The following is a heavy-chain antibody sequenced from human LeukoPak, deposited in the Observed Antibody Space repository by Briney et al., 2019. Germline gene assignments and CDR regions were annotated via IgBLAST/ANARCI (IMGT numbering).Heavy chain of an antibody. CDR3: ARDPFPATLGYCSGGSCFSPPLDY. CDR1: GYTFTSYG. V-gene: IGHV1-18*01. Sequence: ASVKVSCKASGYTFTSYGISWVRQAPGQGLEWMGWISAYNGNTHYAQKLQGRVTMTTDTSTSTAYMELRSLRSDDTAVYYCARDPFPATLGYCSGGSCFSPPLDYWGQGTLVTVSS. CDR2: ISAYNGNT. J-gene: IGHJ4*02. D-gene: IGHD2-15*01.